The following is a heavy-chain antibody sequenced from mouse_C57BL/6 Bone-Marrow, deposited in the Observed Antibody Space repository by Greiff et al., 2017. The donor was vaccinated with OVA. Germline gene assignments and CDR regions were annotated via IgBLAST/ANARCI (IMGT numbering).Heavy chain of an antibody. CDR1: GYTFTSYW. D-gene: IGHD1-1*01. CDR3: ALKLVASDY. J-gene: IGHJ2*01. V-gene: IGHV1-74*01. Sequence: QVQLQQPGAELVKPGASVKVSCKASGYTFTSYWMHWVKQRPGQGLEWLGRIHPSDSVTNYNQKFKGKATLTVDKSSSTAYMQLISLTSEDSAVYDCALKLVASDYWGQGTTLTVSS. CDR2: IHPSDSVT.